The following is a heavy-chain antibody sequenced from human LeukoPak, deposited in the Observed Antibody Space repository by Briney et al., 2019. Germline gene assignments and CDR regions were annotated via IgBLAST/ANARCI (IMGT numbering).Heavy chain of an antibody. CDR1: GFTFSSYA. CDR2: ISYDGSNK. V-gene: IGHV3-30*04. Sequence: QPGRSLRLSCAASGFTFSSYAMHWVRQAPGKGLEWVAVISYDGSNKYYADSVKGRFTISRDNSKNTLYLQMNSLRAEDTAVYYCAKVNKGYSYGPTTVTPVFDYWGQGTLVTVSS. CDR3: AKVNKGYSYGPTTVTPVFDY. J-gene: IGHJ4*02. D-gene: IGHD5-18*01.